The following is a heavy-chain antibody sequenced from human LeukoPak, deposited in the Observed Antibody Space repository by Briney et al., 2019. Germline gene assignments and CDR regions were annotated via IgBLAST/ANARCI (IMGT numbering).Heavy chain of an antibody. CDR3: ARGPYSSNWYVDY. Sequence: PGGSLRLSCAASGFTLSSYEMNWVRLAPGKGLELISYISRTGNSIYYADSVKGRFTISRDSAKNSLYLQMNSLRAEDTAVYYCARGPYSSNWYVDYWGQGTLVTVAS. D-gene: IGHD6-13*01. J-gene: IGHJ4*02. V-gene: IGHV3-48*03. CDR1: GFTLSSYE. CDR2: ISRTGNSI.